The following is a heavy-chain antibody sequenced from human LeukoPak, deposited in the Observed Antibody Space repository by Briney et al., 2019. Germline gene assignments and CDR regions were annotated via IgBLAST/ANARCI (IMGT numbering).Heavy chain of an antibody. V-gene: IGHV5-51*01. CDR1: GYSFTSYW. D-gene: IGHD2-2*01. J-gene: IGHJ5*02. Sequence: GESLKISCKGSGYSFTSYWIGWVRQMPGKGLEGMGIIYPGDSDTRYSPSFQGQVTISADKSISTAYLQWSSLKASDTAMYYCARGSTSLANWFDPWGQGTLVTVSS. CDR3: ARGSTSLANWFDP. CDR2: IYPGDSDT.